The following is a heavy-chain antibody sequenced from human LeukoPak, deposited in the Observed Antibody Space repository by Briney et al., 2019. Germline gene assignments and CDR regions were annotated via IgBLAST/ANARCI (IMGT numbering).Heavy chain of an antibody. CDR1: GFTFSSSV. V-gene: IGHV3-23*01. CDR2: IGSAGGT. J-gene: IGHJ4*02. D-gene: IGHD1-1*01. Sequence: GGSLRLSCAASGFTFSSSVMSWVRQAPGKGLEWVSTIGSAGGTYYADFVKGRFTISRDNAKNTLSLQMDSLTDDDTALYYCPGGFGHNWSPFENWGQGTLVAVSS. CDR3: PGGFGHNWSPFEN.